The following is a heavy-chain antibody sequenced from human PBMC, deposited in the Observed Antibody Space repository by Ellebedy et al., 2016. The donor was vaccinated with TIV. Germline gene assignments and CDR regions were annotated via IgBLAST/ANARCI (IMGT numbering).Heavy chain of an antibody. V-gene: IGHV3-30*03. J-gene: IGHJ3*02. Sequence: PGGSLRLSCAASGFIFSSNGMHWVRQASGKGLEWVAVISYDGSNYYYADSVKGRFTISRHKSKDTLYLQMNSLRADDTAVYYCARVKAYSAFDIWGQGTRVTVSS. D-gene: IGHD2-15*01. CDR2: ISYDGSNY. CDR1: GFIFSSNG. CDR3: ARVKAYSAFDI.